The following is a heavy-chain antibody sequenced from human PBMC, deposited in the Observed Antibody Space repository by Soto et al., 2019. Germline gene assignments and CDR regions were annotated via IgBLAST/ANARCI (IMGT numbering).Heavy chain of an antibody. CDR2: INPSGGST. V-gene: IGHV1-46*01. CDR3: ARDYGGFGTFDP. CDR1: GYTFTSYY. D-gene: IGHD3-10*01. Sequence: QVQLVQSGAEVKKPGASVKVSCKASGYTFTSYYMHWVRQAPGQGLEWMGIINPSGGSTSYAQKFQGRXXMXRXXSTSTVYMELSSLRSEDTAVYYCARDYGGFGTFDPWGQGTLVTVSS. J-gene: IGHJ5*02.